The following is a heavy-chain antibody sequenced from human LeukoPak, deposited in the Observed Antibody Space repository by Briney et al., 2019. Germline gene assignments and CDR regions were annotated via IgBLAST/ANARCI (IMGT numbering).Heavy chain of an antibody. CDR2: INPNSGGT. CDR3: ARDGYSYGFYYYYGMDV. J-gene: IGHJ6*02. CDR1: GYTFTGYY. D-gene: IGHD5-18*01. V-gene: IGHV1-2*02. Sequence: ASVKVSCKASGYTFTGYYMHWVRQAPGQGLEWMGWINPNSGGTNYAQKFQGRVTMTRDTSISTAYIELSRLRSEDTAVYYCARDGYSYGFYYYYGMDVWGQGTTVTVSS.